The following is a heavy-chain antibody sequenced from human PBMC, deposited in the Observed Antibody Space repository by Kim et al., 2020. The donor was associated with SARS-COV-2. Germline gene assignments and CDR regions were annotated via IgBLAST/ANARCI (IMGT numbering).Heavy chain of an antibody. CDR1: GFTFSDYY. CDR2: ISSGSSHK. J-gene: IGHJ4*02. Sequence: GGSLRLSCAASGFTFSDYYMTWIRQAPGKGLEWISYISSGSSHKNYADSVKGRFTISRDNAENSLYLQMNSLRAEDTAVYYCARVDTSMDPLDYWGQGTLVTVSS. D-gene: IGHD5-18*01. V-gene: IGHV3-11*05. CDR3: ARVDTSMDPLDY.